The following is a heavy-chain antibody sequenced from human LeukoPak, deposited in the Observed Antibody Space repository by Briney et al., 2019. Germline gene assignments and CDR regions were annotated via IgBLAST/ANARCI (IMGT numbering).Heavy chain of an antibody. J-gene: IGHJ3*02. Sequence: PGGSLRLSCAASGFTVSNNYMSWVRQAPGQGLEFVSIIYSGTNTYYADSVKGRFTISRDSSKNTLYLQMNSLRAEDTAVYYCARGGYYDSSGYADAFDIWGQGTMVTVSS. CDR1: GFTVSNNY. CDR3: ARGGYYDSSGYADAFDI. D-gene: IGHD3-22*01. CDR2: IYSGTNT. V-gene: IGHV3-53*01.